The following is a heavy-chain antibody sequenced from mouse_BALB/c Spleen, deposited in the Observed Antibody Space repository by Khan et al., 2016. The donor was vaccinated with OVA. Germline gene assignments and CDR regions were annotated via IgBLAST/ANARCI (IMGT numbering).Heavy chain of an antibody. Sequence: EVQLQESGPGLVKPSQSLSLTCTVTGYSITSYYAWNWIRQFPGNKLEWMGYISYSGSTSYHPYLKSRITITRDTSKNQFFLQLNSVTTEDTSTYVCTRGRDYWGQGTTLTVSS. CDR2: ISYSGST. V-gene: IGHV3-2*02. CDR3: TRGRDY. CDR1: GYSITSYYA. D-gene: IGHD1-1*01. J-gene: IGHJ2*01.